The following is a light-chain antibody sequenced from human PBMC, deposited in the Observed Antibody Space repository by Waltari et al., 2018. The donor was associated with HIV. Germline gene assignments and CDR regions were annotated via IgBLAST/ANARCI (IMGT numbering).Light chain of an antibody. CDR1: QSFLYSSNNKNY. V-gene: IGKV4-1*01. CDR3: QQYYSTPPT. J-gene: IGKJ4*01. Sequence: DIVMTQSPDSLVVSLGERATINCKSSQSFLYSSNNKNYLAWYQQKPGQPPKLLIYWASTRESGVPDRFSGSGSGTDFTLTISSLQAEDVAVYYCQQYYSTPPTFGGGTKVEIK. CDR2: WAS.